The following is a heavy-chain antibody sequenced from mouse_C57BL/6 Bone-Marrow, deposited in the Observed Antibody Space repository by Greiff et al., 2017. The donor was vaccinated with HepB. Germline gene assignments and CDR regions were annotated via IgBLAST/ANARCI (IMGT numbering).Heavy chain of an antibody. J-gene: IGHJ4*01. CDR3: VREGYYYGSSPYAMDY. D-gene: IGHD1-1*01. V-gene: IGHV10-3*01. CDR2: IRSKSSNYAT. CDR1: GFTFNTYA. Sequence: EVKVVESGGGLVQPKGSLKLSCAASGFTFNTYAMHWVRQAPGKGLEWVARIRSKSSNYATYYADSVKDRFTISRDDSQSMLYLQMNNLKTEDTAMYYCVREGYYYGSSPYAMDYWGQGTSVTVSS.